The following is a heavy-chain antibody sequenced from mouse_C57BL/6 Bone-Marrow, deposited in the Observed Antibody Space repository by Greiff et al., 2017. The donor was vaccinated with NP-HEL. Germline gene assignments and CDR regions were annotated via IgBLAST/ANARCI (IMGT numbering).Heavy chain of an antibody. Sequence: QVHVKQSGAELARPGASVKMSCKASGYTFTSYTMHWVKQRPGQGLEWIGYINPSSGYTKYNQKFKDKATLTADKSSSTAYMQLSSLTSEDSAVYYCASYYGGYFDYWGQGTTLTVSS. D-gene: IGHD1-1*01. CDR1: GYTFTSYT. V-gene: IGHV1-4*01. CDR2: INPSSGYT. CDR3: ASYYGGYFDY. J-gene: IGHJ2*01.